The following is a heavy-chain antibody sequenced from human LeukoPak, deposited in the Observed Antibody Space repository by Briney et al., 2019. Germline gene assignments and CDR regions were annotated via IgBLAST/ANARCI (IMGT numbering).Heavy chain of an antibody. CDR2: IYYSGST. Sequence: SETLSLTCTVSGGSISSYYWSWIRQPPGKGLEWIGYIYYSGSTNYNPSLKSRVTTSVDTSKNQFSLKLSSVTAADTAVYYCARYDSSGYSPPNAFDIWGQGTMVTVSS. D-gene: IGHD3-22*01. CDR1: GGSISSYY. J-gene: IGHJ3*02. V-gene: IGHV4-59*01. CDR3: ARYDSSGYSPPNAFDI.